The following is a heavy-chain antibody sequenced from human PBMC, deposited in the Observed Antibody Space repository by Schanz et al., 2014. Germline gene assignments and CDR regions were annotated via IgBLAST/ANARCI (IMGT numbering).Heavy chain of an antibody. V-gene: IGHV3-30*02. CDR3: AKDVRRHHVGPYYFDY. Sequence: QVQLVESGGGVVQPGGSLRLSCAASGFTFSSYGMHWVRQAPGKGLEWVAFIRDDGSNKYYGDSVKGRFTISRDNSKKTLYLQMNSLGAEDTAVYYCAKDVRRHHVGPYYFDYWGQGTSXTVSS. CDR1: GFTFSSYG. J-gene: IGHJ4*02. CDR2: IRDDGSNK. D-gene: IGHD2-15*01.